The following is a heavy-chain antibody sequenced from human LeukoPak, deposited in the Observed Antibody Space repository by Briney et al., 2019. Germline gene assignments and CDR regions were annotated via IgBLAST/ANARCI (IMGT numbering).Heavy chain of an antibody. J-gene: IGHJ5*02. Sequence: ASVKVSCKASGYTFTSYGISWVRQAPGQGLEWMGWISAYNGNTNYAQKLQGRVTMTTDTSTSTAYMELRSLRSDDTAVYYCARDRGGYDSSGYYYGPREGEAWFDPWGQGTLVTVSS. V-gene: IGHV1-18*01. CDR3: ARDRGGYDSSGYYYGPREGEAWFDP. D-gene: IGHD3-22*01. CDR1: GYTFTSYG. CDR2: ISAYNGNT.